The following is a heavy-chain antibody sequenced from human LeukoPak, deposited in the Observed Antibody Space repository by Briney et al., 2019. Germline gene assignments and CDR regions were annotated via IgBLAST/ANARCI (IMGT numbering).Heavy chain of an antibody. CDR1: GYTFTSYG. Sequence: ASVKVSCKASGYTFTSYGISWVRQAPGQGLEWMGWISAYNGNTNYAQKLQGRVTMTTDTSTSTAYMELSSLRSEDTAVYYCARETSRIAAAGTPTYWYFDLWGRGTLVTVSS. V-gene: IGHV1-18*01. CDR3: ARETSRIAAAGTPTYWYFDL. J-gene: IGHJ2*01. D-gene: IGHD6-13*01. CDR2: ISAYNGNT.